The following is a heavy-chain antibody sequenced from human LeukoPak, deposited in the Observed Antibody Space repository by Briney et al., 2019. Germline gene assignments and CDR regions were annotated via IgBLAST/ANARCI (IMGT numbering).Heavy chain of an antibody. CDR3: ARGISSSWYY. Sequence: GGSLRLSCAASGFTFRNYWMSWVRQAPGQGLEWVAKIKQDGSESYYVDSVKGRFTISRDNAENSLYLQMNSLRAEDTAVYYCARGISSSWYYWGQGTLVTVSS. CDR2: IKQDGSES. D-gene: IGHD6-13*01. CDR1: GFTFRNYW. V-gene: IGHV3-7*05. J-gene: IGHJ4*02.